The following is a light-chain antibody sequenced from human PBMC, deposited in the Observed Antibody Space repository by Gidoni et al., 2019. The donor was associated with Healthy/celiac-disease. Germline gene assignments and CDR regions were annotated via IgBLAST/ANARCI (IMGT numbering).Light chain of an antibody. V-gene: IGLV1-51*01. J-gene: IGLJ2*01. CDR1: SSNIGTNY. CDR3: GTWDSSLSAVV. Sequence: QSVLPHPPSVSAAPGQNVTISCSGSSSNIGTNYVSWYQQLQGKAPKRLIYDNNKRPSGMPDRFSGSKSGTSATLGITGRQTGDEADYYCGTWDSSLSAVVFGGGTKLTVL. CDR2: DNN.